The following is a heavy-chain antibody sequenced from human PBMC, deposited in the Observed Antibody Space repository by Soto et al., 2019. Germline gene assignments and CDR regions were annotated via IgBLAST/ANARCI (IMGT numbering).Heavy chain of an antibody. CDR3: ASPDSDDYLSVY. Sequence: QVQMVESGGGVVQPGESLRLSCEVSGFTFSRYGMYWVRQAPGKGLEWLAVISHDGSRKHHANSVKGRFSISRDNSKNPLYLEIKILKSKYPAVYFCASPDSDDYLSVYWGRGPLVTVSS. D-gene: IGHD3-16*01. J-gene: IGHJ4*02. CDR2: ISHDGSRK. V-gene: IGHV3-30*03. CDR1: GFTFSRYG.